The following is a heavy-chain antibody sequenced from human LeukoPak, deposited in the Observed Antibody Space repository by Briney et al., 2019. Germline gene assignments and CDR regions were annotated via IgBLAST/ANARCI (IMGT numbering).Heavy chain of an antibody. CDR1: GFTFSSYE. CDR2: ITWNSDSM. CDR3: SGGYYNYMDV. D-gene: IGHD4-23*01. J-gene: IGHJ6*03. V-gene: IGHV3-9*01. Sequence: PGGSLRLSCAASGFTFSSYEMNWVRQAPGKGLEWVSGITWNSDSMGYADSVKGRFTISRDNAKNSLYLQMNSLRAEDTALYYCSGGYYNYMDVWGKGTTVTISS.